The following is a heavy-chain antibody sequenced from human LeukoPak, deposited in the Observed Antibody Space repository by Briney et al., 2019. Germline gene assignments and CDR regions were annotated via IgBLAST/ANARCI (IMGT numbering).Heavy chain of an antibody. CDR1: GFTFHHYA. CDR2: IGWKCARI. Sequence: GRSLRLSCAASGFTFHHYAIHWVRQVPGTGLEGVSGIGWKCARIGYADFVKGRFNISRDNPKDSVYLQMNSLRSEDTALYYCAKDKAPLYSGYDWDLDFWGQGTLVTVSS. J-gene: IGHJ4*02. D-gene: IGHD5-12*01. CDR3: AKDKAPLYSGYDWDLDF. V-gene: IGHV3-9*01.